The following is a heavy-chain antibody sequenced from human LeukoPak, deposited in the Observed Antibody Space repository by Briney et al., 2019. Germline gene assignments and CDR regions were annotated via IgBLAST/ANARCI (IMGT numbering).Heavy chain of an antibody. CDR3: ARDEGSDDAFDI. V-gene: IGHV1-69*05. J-gene: IGHJ3*02. Sequence: SVKVSCKASGGTFRSCAINWVRQAPGQGPEWMGRIIPIFGTANYAQKFQGRVTITTDESTSTAYMELSSLRSEDTAVYYCARDEGSDDAFDIWGQGTMVTVSS. CDR2: IIPIFGTA. CDR1: GGTFRSCA.